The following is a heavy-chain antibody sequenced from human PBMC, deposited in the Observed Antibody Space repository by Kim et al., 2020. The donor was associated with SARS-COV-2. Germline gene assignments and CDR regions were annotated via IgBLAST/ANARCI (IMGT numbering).Heavy chain of an antibody. CDR3: ARDRGAADVDYFDY. J-gene: IGHJ4*02. D-gene: IGHD3-10*01. Sequence: GGSLRLSCAASVFTFGSHAMSWVRQAPGKGLEWVSAISGSGDRTYYRDSVKGRFTFSRDNSKNMMFLQMNSLRVDDTAVYYCARDRGAADVDYFDYWGQGTLVTVSS. V-gene: IGHV3-23*01. CDR2: ISGSGDRT. CDR1: VFTFGSHA.